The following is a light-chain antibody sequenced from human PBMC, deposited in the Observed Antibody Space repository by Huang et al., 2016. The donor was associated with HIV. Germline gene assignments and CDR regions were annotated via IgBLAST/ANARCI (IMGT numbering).Light chain of an antibody. V-gene: IGKV3-15*01. CDR3: QQHSNWPPSLS. J-gene: IGKJ4*01. CDR1: QSVDTN. Sequence: EVVLTQSPATLSVSPGEKVTLSCRASQSVDTNLAWYQQKPGQPPSLLIFRASARATGGRARFSVSGSGTDFTLTISSLQSEDFALYYCQQHSNWPPSLSFGGGTKVEIK. CDR2: RAS.